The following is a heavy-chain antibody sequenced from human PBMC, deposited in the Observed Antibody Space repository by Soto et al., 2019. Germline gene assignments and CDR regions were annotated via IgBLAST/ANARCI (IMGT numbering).Heavy chain of an antibody. D-gene: IGHD4-4*01. CDR2: IFYSGNT. CDR3: ARVGWSNSSSYFDS. Sequence: SETLSLTCTVSGVSISRGVYYWSWIRQHPGEGLEWIGYIFYSGNTYYSPSLKSRVTISQDTSKNPFSLKPGSVTVDDTAVYYCARVGWSNSSSYFDSWGQGSLVTVSS. CDR1: GVSISRGVYY. V-gene: IGHV4-31*03. J-gene: IGHJ4*02.